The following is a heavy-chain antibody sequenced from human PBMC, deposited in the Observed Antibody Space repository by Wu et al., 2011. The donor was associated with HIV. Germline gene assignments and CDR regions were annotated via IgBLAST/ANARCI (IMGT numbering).Heavy chain of an antibody. Sequence: PGSSVKVSCKASGVTFSSYAISWVRQAPGQGLEWMGGIIPIFGTTNYAQKFLGRVTITADRSTSTAYMELSSLRSEDTAVFYCASGPPVADTALIYDYYYMDAWGKGTTVTVSS. D-gene: IGHD5-18*01. CDR3: ASGPPVADTALIYDYYYMDA. CDR2: IIPIFGTT. J-gene: IGHJ6*03. V-gene: IGHV1-69*06. CDR1: GVTFSSYA.